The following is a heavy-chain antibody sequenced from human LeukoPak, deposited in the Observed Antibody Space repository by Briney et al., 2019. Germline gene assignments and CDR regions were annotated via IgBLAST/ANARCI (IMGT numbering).Heavy chain of an antibody. J-gene: IGHJ4*02. V-gene: IGHV3-30*18. CDR3: AKDSLAYYYGSGDLGNY. CDR1: GFTFSTYG. D-gene: IGHD3-10*01. Sequence: GGSLRLSCAASGFTFSTYGMHWVRQAPGKGLEWVAVISNDGTNKFYGDSVKGRFTISRDNSKNTLYLQMNSLRAEDTAVYYCAKDSLAYYYGSGDLGNYWGQGTLVTVSS. CDR2: ISNDGTNK.